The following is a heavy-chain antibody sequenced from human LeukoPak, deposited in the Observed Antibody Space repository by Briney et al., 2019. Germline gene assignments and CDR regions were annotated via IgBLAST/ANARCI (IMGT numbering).Heavy chain of an antibody. Sequence: GGSLRLSCAASGFTFSSYWMSWVRQAPGKGLDWVANIKKDGSEKYYVDSVKGRFTISRDNAKTSLYLQMNSLRAEDTAVYYCARDLSGVTGYTYGRGIDYWGQGTLVTVSS. CDR3: ARDLSGVTGYTYGRGIDY. J-gene: IGHJ4*02. CDR1: GFTFSSYW. CDR2: IKKDGSEK. V-gene: IGHV3-7*01. D-gene: IGHD5-18*01.